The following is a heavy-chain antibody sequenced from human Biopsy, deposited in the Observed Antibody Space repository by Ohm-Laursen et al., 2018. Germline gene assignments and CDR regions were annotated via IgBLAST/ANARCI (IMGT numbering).Heavy chain of an antibody. Sequence: SLRLSCAAPGFTFGDYYMSWIRQAPGKGLEWLSYISGRGVTKMYADSVKGRFTVSRDNAKNSLYLEMNNLTVKDTAVYYCATDGAGSYNENWGQGTLVSVSS. J-gene: IGHJ4*02. CDR3: ATDGAGSYNEN. CDR2: ISGRGVTK. V-gene: IGHV3-11*01. D-gene: IGHD3-10*01. CDR1: GFTFGDYY.